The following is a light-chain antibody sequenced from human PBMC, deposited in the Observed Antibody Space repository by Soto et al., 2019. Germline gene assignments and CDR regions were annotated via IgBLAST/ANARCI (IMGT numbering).Light chain of an antibody. V-gene: IGKV3D-20*02. J-gene: IGKJ5*01. CDR3: QQRSNWPPFT. Sequence: ELVLMQSPGTLSLSPGQKATLSCRASQTVSASYLAWSQQKPGQAPRLLIYGATNRIIGIPDRFSGSVSGTDFALTISRLEPEDFAVYYCQQRSNWPPFTFGQGTRLEIK. CDR2: GAT. CDR1: QTVSASY.